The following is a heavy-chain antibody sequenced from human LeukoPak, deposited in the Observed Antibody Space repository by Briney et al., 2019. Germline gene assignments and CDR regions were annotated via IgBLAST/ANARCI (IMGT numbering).Heavy chain of an antibody. CDR2: IYTSGST. CDR3: ARDHSITCSSTSCYRVDP. V-gene: IGHV4-4*07. D-gene: IGHD2-2*01. CDR1: GDSISHYF. J-gene: IGHJ5*02. Sequence: SETLSLTYTVSGDSISHYFWSWIRQPAGKGLEWIGRIYTSGSTNYNPSLKSRVTMSVDTSKNQFSLKLSSVDAADTAVYYCARDHSITCSSTSCYRVDPWGQGTLVTVSS.